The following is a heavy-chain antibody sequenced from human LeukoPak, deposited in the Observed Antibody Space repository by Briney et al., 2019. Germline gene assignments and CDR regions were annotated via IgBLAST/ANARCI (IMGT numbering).Heavy chain of an antibody. V-gene: IGHV4-38-2*02. CDR1: GYPISRGYY. D-gene: IGHD1-26*01. J-gene: IGHJ4*02. Sequence: SETLSLSCTVSGYPISRGYYWGGLRQPPGKGLEWIGSLSHDDNSSYQHPSLKSRVTMSVDTYKNQFTMKLTSVTAADTAIYYCVRGEVGDFDDWGQGTLVIVSS. CDR3: VRGEVGDFDD. CDR2: LSHDDNS.